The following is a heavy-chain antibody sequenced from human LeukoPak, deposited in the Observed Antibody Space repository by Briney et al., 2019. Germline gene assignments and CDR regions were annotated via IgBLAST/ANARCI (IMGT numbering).Heavy chain of an antibody. CDR2: IYYSGST. CDR1: GGSISSSTYY. CDR3: TRGSYDVLTGYSTLGEY. V-gene: IGHV4-39*01. D-gene: IGHD3-9*01. J-gene: IGHJ4*02. Sequence: SETLSLTCDVSGGSISSSTYYWGWIRQPPGKGLEWIGNIYYSGSTYYNPSLKSRLTISVDTSQGQFYLRLSSVTAADTGLYYCTRGSYDVLTGYSTLGEYWGQGALVTVSS.